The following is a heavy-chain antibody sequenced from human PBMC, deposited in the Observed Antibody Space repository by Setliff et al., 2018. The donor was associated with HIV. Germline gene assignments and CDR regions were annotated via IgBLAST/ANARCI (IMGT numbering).Heavy chain of an antibody. J-gene: IGHJ3*02. V-gene: IGHV1-18*01. D-gene: IGHD2-15*01. CDR2: ISAYNGNT. CDR1: GYTFTHYA. CDR3: ARLASGGWPLEVFDI. Sequence: PGASVKVSCKASGYTFTHYAISWVRQAPGQGLEYLGWISAYNGNTNYAQKVQGRITMTTDASTSTVDMELRSLTSDDTAVYYCARLASGGWPLEVFDIWGQGTMVTVSS.